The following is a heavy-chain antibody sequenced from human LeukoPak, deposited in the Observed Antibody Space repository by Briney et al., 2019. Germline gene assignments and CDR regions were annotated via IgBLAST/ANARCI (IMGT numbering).Heavy chain of an antibody. CDR2: VSGSGGST. CDR1: GFTFSSYA. V-gene: IGHV3-23*01. CDR3: AKDLDIVATITGN. J-gene: IGHJ4*02. Sequence: GGSLRLSCAASGFTFSSYAMSWVRQAPGKGLECVSGVSGSGGSTYYADSVKGRFTISRDNSKNTLYLQMNSLRAEDTAVYYCAKDLDIVATITGNWGQGTLVTVSS. D-gene: IGHD5-12*01.